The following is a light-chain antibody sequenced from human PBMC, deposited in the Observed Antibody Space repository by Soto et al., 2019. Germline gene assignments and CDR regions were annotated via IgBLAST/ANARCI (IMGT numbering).Light chain of an antibody. CDR1: QSVSSY. CDR3: QQRSNWPPYT. J-gene: IGKJ2*01. CDR2: DAS. Sequence: EIVLTQSPATLALSPGERATLSCTASQSVSSYLAWYQQKPGQAHRLLIYDASNRATGIPVRFGGSGSGIDFTLTISSLDPEDFAVYYCQQRSNWPPYTFGQGTKLEIK. V-gene: IGKV3-11*01.